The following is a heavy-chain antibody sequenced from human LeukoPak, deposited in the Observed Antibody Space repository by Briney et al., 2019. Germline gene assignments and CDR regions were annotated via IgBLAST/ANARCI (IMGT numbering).Heavy chain of an antibody. CDR3: TTDPSDY. CDR2: IKSKTDGGTT. V-gene: IGHV3-15*01. Sequence: ETLSLTCTVSGGSISSYYWSWVRQAPGKGLEWVGRIKSKTDGGTTDYAAPVKGRFTISRDDPKNTLYLQMNSLKTEDTAVYYCTTDPSDYWGQGTLVTVSS. J-gene: IGHJ4*02. CDR1: GGSISSYY.